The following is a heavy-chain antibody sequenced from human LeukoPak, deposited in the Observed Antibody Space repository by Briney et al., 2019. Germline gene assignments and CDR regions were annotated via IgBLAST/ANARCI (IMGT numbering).Heavy chain of an antibody. D-gene: IGHD4-11*01. J-gene: IGHJ3*01. CDR2: ISSSSSYI. Sequence: GGSLRLSCAASGFTFSSYSMNWVRQAPGKGLGWVSSISSSSSYIYYADSVKGRFTISRDNAKNSLYLQMNSLRAEDTAVYYCARGIAKTTLNAFDLWGHGTMVIVSS. CDR3: ARGIAKTTLNAFDL. V-gene: IGHV3-21*01. CDR1: GFTFSSYS.